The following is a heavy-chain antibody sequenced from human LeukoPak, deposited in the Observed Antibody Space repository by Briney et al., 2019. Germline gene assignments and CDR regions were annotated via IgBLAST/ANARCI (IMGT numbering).Heavy chain of an antibody. CDR3: ARGGYSGYSV. CDR2: INHSGST. V-gene: IGHV4-34*01. CDR1: GGSFSGYY. J-gene: IGHJ4*02. D-gene: IGHD5-12*01. Sequence: PETLSLTCAVYGGSFSGYYWSWIRQPPGKGLEWIGEINHSGSTNYNPSLKSRVTISVDTSKNQFSLKLSSVTAADTAVYYCARGGYSGYSVWGQGTLVTVSS.